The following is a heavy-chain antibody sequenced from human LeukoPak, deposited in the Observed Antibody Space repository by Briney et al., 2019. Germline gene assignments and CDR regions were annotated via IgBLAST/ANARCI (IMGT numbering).Heavy chain of an antibody. CDR2: IIPILDIA. CDR3: ARDPAATAGVAAAGSYYFDY. J-gene: IGHJ4*02. D-gene: IGHD6-13*01. Sequence: SVKVSCKASGGTFSSYAISWVRQAPGQGLEWMGRIIPILDIANYAKKFQGRVTITADKSTSTAYMELSSLRSEDAAVYYCARDPAATAGVAAAGSYYFDYWGQGTLVTVSS. CDR1: GGTFSSYA. V-gene: IGHV1-69*04.